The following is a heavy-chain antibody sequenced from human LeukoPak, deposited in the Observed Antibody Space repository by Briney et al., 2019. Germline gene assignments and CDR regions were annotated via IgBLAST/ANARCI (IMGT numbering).Heavy chain of an antibody. Sequence: QAGGSLRLSCAASGFTFTNYWMTWVRQAPGKGLQWVANIKRDGSVKYYVDSVKGRFIISRDNAKNSLYLQMNSLRAEDTAVYNCARIGYSSSSLDFWGRGTLVTVSS. J-gene: IGHJ4*02. CDR3: ARIGYSSSSLDF. D-gene: IGHD6-6*01. CDR2: IKRDGSVK. V-gene: IGHV3-7*03. CDR1: GFTFTNYW.